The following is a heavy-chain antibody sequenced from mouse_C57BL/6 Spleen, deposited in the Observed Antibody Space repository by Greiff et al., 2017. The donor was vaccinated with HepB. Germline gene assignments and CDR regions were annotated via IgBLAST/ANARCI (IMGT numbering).Heavy chain of an antibody. J-gene: IGHJ1*03. CDR2: ISYDGSN. CDR1: GYSITSGYY. Sequence: EVQLQQSGPGLVKPSQSLSLTCSVTGYSITSGYYWNWIRQFPGNNLEWMGYISYDGSNNYNPSLKNRISITRDTSKNQFFLKLNSVTTEDTATYYCAEGGLHWYFDVWGTGTTVTVSA. D-gene: IGHD3-3*01. CDR3: AEGGLHWYFDV. V-gene: IGHV3-6*01.